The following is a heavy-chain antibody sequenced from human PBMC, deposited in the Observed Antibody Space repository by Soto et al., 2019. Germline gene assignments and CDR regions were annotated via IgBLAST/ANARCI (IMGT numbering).Heavy chain of an antibody. J-gene: IGHJ4*02. CDR2: ISYDGTKT. CDR3: ARDRGPRRRWLIDPFGY. CDR1: GFTFSIYA. Sequence: QVQLVESGGGVVQPGRSLRVSCAASGFTFSIYAMHWVRQAPGTGLEWVAVISYDGTKTYYADSVKGRFTISRDNSKNTVYLPMHSLRDEDAGVYDCARDRGPRRRWLIDPFGYWGQGTLVTVSP. D-gene: IGHD3-10*01. V-gene: IGHV3-30*03.